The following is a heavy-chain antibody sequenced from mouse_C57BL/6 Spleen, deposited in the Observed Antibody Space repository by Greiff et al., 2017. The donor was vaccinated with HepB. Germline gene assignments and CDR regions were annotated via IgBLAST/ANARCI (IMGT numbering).Heavy chain of an antibody. CDR1: GFNIKDYY. D-gene: IGHD2-4*01. V-gene: IGHV14-2*01. Sequence: EVQLLESGAELVKPGASVKLSCTASGFNIKDYYMHWVKQRTEQGLEWIGRIDPDDGDTKYAPKFQGKATITADTSSNTAYLQLSSLTSEDAAVYYGAANYDGDWYCDVWGTGTTVTVAS. J-gene: IGHJ1*03. CDR3: AANYDGDWYCDV. CDR2: IDPDDGDT.